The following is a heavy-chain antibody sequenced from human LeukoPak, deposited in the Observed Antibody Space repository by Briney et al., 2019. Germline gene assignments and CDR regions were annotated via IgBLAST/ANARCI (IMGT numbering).Heavy chain of an antibody. J-gene: IGHJ6*03. CDR1: GRSISLGYY. CDR3: ARTTMVRGTYYMDV. V-gene: IGHV4-38-2*02. CDR2: VFHDGST. Sequence: SETLSLTCTVSGRSISLGYYWGWIRQPPGKGLEWIGSVFHDGSTHYNPSLQSRVSISVDTSKNEFSLKLSSVTAADTAVYYCARTTMVRGTYYMDVWGKGTTVTISS. D-gene: IGHD3-10*01.